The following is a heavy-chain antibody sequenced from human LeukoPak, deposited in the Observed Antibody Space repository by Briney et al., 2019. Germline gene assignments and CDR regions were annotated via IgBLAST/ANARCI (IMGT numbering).Heavy chain of an antibody. CDR2: INTDGSSA. J-gene: IGHJ4*02. D-gene: IGHD6-13*01. V-gene: IGHV3-74*01. Sequence: GGSLRLSCAPSGFTFSNYWMHWVRHAPGNGLVWVSHINTDGSSATYGDPAKGRFTLSRDDAKNTLFLQMSSLRVEDMAVYYCARGTAETAGIDYWGQGTLVPVSS. CDR3: ARGTAETAGIDY. CDR1: GFTFSNYW.